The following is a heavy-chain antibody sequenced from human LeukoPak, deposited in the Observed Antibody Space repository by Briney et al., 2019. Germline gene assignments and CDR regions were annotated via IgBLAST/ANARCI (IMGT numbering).Heavy chain of an antibody. J-gene: IGHJ6*04. CDR3: TLLWFGDSAYYYYGMDV. D-gene: IGHD3-10*01. Sequence: GGSLRLSCAASGFTFSNAWMSWVRQAPGKGLEWVGRIKSKTDGGTTDYAAPVKGRFIISRDDSKNTLYLQMNSLKTEDTAVYYCTLLWFGDSAYYYYGMDVWGKGTTVTVSS. CDR1: GFTFSNAW. CDR2: IKSKTDGGTT. V-gene: IGHV3-15*01.